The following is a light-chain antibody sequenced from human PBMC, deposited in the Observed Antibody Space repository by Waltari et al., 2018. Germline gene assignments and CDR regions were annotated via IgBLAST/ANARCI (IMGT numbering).Light chain of an antibody. Sequence: EIVMTQSPATLSVSPGERATLSCRASQSVSSNLAWYQQKPGQAPRLLIYGASTRATGIPARFSGRGSGTEFTLTINSMQSEDFAVYYCQQYNNWPYTFGQGTKLEIK. V-gene: IGKV3-15*01. J-gene: IGKJ2*01. CDR2: GAS. CDR3: QQYNNWPYT. CDR1: QSVSSN.